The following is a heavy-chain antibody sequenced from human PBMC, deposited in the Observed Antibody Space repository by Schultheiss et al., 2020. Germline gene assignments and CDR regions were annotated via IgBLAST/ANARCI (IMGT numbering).Heavy chain of an antibody. CDR3: ASSPGGYDPLDS. J-gene: IGHJ4*02. Sequence: SETLSLTCAVSGYSISSGYYWGWIRQPPGKGLEWIGSIYHSGSTYYNPSLKSRVTISVDTSKKSFSLKMTSVTPADTAVYYCASSPGGYDPLDSWGQGTLVTVSS. CDR2: IYHSGST. D-gene: IGHD5-12*01. V-gene: IGHV4-38-2*01. CDR1: GYSISSGYY.